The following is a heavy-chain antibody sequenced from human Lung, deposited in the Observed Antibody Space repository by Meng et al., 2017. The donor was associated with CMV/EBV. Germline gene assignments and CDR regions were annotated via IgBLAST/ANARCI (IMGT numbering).Heavy chain of an antibody. CDR3: AKEYDFWSGSDHYYYYYGMDV. V-gene: IGHV3-23*03. CDR2: IYSGGSST. J-gene: IGHJ6*02. CDR1: GFTSSSYA. Sequence: GGSLRLXCAASGFTSSSYAMSWVRQAPGKGLEWVSVIYSGGSSTYYADSVKGRFTISRDNSKNTLYLQMNSLRAEDTAVYYCAKEYDFWSGSDHYYYYYGMDVWGQGTTVTVSS. D-gene: IGHD3-3*01.